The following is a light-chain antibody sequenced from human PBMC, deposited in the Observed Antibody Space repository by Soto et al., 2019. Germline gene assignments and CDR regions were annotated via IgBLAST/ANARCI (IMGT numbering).Light chain of an antibody. V-gene: IGKV3-20*01. CDR1: QSVRSSD. J-gene: IGKJ4*01. Sequence: EIVLTQSPGTLALSPGERATIFCSASQSVRSSDLAWYQQKPGQTPSLLIYGAYSRATGTTDRFSGSGSGTDFTLTISRLEPEDFAVYYCQQYGTSPLTVGGGTQVEIK. CDR2: GAY. CDR3: QQYGTSPLT.